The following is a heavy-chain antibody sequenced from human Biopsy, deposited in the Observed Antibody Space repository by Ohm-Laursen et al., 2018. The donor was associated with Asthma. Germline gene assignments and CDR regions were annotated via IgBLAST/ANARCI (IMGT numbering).Heavy chain of an antibody. CDR2: IYWDDDK. D-gene: IGHD1-26*01. CDR3: VHTLVGLKAFDF. V-gene: IGHV2-5*02. J-gene: IGHJ4*02. Sequence: TQTLTLTCTFSGFSLSTSGGGVGWIRQPPGKALEWLGNIYWDDDKRYSPSLQSRLTITRDTPKDQVVLTMTYMGPVDTGTYYCVHTLVGLKAFDFWGQGTLVTVSS. CDR1: GFSLSTSGGG.